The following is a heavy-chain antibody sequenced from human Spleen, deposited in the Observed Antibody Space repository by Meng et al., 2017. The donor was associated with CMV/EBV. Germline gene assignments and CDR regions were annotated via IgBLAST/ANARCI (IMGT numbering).Heavy chain of an antibody. CDR3: ARDQRGYSFGYYYYYGMDV. Sequence: ASVKVSCKASGYTFTTYGISWVRQAPGQGLEWMGWISAYKGKTNYVQKLQGRVTMTTDTSTSTAYMELRSLRSDDTAVYYCARDQRGYSFGYYYYYGMDVRGQGTTVTVSS. CDR1: GYTFTTYG. J-gene: IGHJ6*02. D-gene: IGHD5-18*01. CDR2: ISAYKGKT. V-gene: IGHV1-18*01.